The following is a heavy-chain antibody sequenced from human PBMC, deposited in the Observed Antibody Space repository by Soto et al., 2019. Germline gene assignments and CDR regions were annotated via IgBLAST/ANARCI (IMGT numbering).Heavy chain of an antibody. J-gene: IGHJ4*02. CDR3: ARDVGATGD. V-gene: IGHV1-3*01. CDR1: GYTFTSYA. D-gene: IGHD1-26*01. Sequence: QVQLVQSGAEVKKPGASVKVSCKASGYTFTSYAMHWVRQAPGQRLEWMGWINAGNGNTKYSQKFQGRVTITRDTSASTADMELGRLRSEDTAVYCCARDVGATGDWGQGTVVTVSS. CDR2: INAGNGNT.